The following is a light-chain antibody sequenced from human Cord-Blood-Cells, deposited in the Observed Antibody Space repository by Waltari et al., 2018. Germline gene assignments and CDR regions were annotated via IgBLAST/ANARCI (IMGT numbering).Light chain of an antibody. CDR1: SSDVGGYNY. J-gene: IGLJ1*01. V-gene: IGLV2-14*01. CDR3: SSYTSSSTYV. Sequence: QSALTQPASVSGSPGQSLTLSCPGTSSDVGGYNYVSWYQPHPGKAPKLMIYDVSNRPSGVSNRFSGSKSGNTASLTISGLQAEDEADYYCSSYTSSSTYVFGTGTKVTVL. CDR2: DVS.